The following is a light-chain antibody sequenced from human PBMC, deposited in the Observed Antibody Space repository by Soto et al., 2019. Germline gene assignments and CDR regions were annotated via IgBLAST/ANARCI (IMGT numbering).Light chain of an antibody. V-gene: IGKV3-15*01. CDR3: QQYNNWPPIT. J-gene: IGKJ5*01. Sequence: EIVMTQSPGTLSVSPGERATLSCRAGQGVTTNFAWYQQKSGQSPRLLIYDVSIRATGVPARFSGTGSETEFTLTISSLQSEDFAVYYCQQYNNWPPITFGQGTRLEIK. CDR2: DVS. CDR1: QGVTTN.